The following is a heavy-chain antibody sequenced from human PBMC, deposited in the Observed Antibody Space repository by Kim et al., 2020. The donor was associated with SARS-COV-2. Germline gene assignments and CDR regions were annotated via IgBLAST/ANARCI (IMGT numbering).Heavy chain of an antibody. V-gene: IGHV3-49*04. CDR1: GFTFGDYA. J-gene: IGHJ6*02. Sequence: GGSLRLSCTASGFTFGDYAMSWVRQAPGKGLEWVGFIRSKAYGGTTEYAASVKGRFTISRDDSKSIAYLQMNSLKTEDTAVYYCTREGGYSSSWYGNYYYYYGMDVWGQGTTVTVSS. CDR3: TREGGYSSSWYGNYYYYYGMDV. CDR2: IRSKAYGGTT. D-gene: IGHD6-13*01.